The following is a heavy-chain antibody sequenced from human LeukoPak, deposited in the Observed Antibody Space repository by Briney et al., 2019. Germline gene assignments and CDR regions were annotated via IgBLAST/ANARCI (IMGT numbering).Heavy chain of an antibody. V-gene: IGHV3-30-3*01. J-gene: IGHJ4*02. Sequence: PGGSLRLSCEGSGITLSNHGLHWVRQAPGKGLEWVALLSYDGFKKYYADSVRGRFTISRDFFSNTLYLQMDSLRAEDTAVYYCARSRRELHSLDYWGQGTLVTVSS. CDR3: ARSRRELHSLDY. CDR2: LSYDGFKK. CDR1: GITLSNHG. D-gene: IGHD1-26*01.